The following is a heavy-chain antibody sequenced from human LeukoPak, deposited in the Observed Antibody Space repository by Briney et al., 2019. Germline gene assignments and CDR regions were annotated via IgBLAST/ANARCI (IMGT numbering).Heavy chain of an antibody. CDR1: GGSISSSSYY. CDR2: IYYSGST. CDR3: ARHWPPEHAYYDFWSGYFSPTYMDV. V-gene: IGHV4-39*01. D-gene: IGHD3-3*01. J-gene: IGHJ6*03. Sequence: SETLSLTCTVSGGSISSSSYYWGWIRQPPGKGLEWIGSIYYSGSTYYNPSLKSRVTISVDTSKNQFSLKLSSVTAADTAVYYCARHWPPEHAYYDFWSGYFSPTYMDVWGKGTTVTVSS.